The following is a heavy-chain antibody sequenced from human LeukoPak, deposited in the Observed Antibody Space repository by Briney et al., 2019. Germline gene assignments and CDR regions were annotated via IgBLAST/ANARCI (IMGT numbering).Heavy chain of an antibody. CDR1: EFTFSTYS. Sequence: GGSLRLSCAASEFTFSTYSMNWVRQAPGKGLEWVSSIRSSSSYIYYADSVKGRFTISRDNAKNSLYLQMNSLRAEDTAVYYCARGENNYGYYYFDYWGQGTLVTVSS. J-gene: IGHJ4*02. D-gene: IGHD5-18*01. CDR3: ARGENNYGYYYFDY. CDR2: IRSSSSYI. V-gene: IGHV3-21*01.